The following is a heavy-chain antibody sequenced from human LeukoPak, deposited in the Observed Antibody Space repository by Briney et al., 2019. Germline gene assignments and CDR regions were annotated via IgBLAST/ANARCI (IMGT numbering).Heavy chain of an antibody. Sequence: GGSLRLSCAASGFTFSSYTMNWVRQAPGKGLECVSCISSTSSYIYYADSVKGRFTISRDNAKNSLYLQMNSLRAEDTAVYYCARGYYGSGSYPLFDYWGQGTLVTVSS. V-gene: IGHV3-21*01. J-gene: IGHJ4*02. CDR3: ARGYYGSGSYPLFDY. CDR2: ISSTSSYI. D-gene: IGHD3-10*01. CDR1: GFTFSSYT.